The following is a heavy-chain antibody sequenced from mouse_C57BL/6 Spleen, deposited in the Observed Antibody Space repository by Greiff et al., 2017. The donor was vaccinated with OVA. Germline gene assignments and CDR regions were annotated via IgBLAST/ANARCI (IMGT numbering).Heavy chain of an antibody. CDR1: GFNIKDYY. D-gene: IGHD1-1*01. V-gene: IGHV14-2*01. CDR3: ARRSSYGYFDY. Sequence: EVQLVESGAELVKPGASVKLSCTASGFNIKDYYMHWVKQRTEQGLEWIGRIDPEDGETKYAPKFQGKATITADTSSNTAYMQLSSLTTEDSAIYYCARRSSYGYFDYWGQGTTLTVSS. CDR2: IDPEDGET. J-gene: IGHJ2*01.